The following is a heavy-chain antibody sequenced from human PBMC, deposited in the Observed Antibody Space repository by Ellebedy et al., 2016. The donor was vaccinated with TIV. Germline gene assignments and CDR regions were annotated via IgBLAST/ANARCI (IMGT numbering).Heavy chain of an antibody. D-gene: IGHD3-10*01. CDR3: ARDTLLPATTGLDY. J-gene: IGHJ4*02. V-gene: IGHV3-23*01. Sequence: GESLKISCAASGFTFSTCAMTWVRQAPGKGLEWVSAIGGSGDNTYYADSVKGRFTISRDNAKNSLYLQMNSLRAEDTAVYYCARDTLLPATTGLDYWGPGTLVTVSS. CDR2: IGGSGDNT. CDR1: GFTFSTCA.